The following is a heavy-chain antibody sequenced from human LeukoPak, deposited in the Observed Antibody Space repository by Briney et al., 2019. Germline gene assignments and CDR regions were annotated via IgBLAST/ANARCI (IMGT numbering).Heavy chain of an antibody. D-gene: IGHD6-13*01. CDR3: ARVPIWGIAAAGLDY. V-gene: IGHV4-34*01. CDR1: GGSISSYY. CDR2: INHSGST. J-gene: IGHJ4*02. Sequence: SETLSLTRTVSGGSISSYYWSWIRQPPGKGLEWIGEINHSGSTNYNPSLKSRVTISVDTSKNQFSLKLSSVTAADTAVYYCARVPIWGIAAAGLDYWGQGTLVTVSS.